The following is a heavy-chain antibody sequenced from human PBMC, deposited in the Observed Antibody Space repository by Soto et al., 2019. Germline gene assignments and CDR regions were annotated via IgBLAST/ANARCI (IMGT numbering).Heavy chain of an antibody. J-gene: IGHJ3*02. CDR2: IYYSGST. CDR1: GGSISSYY. Sequence: QVQLQESGPGLVKPSETLSLTCTVSGGSISSYYWSWIRQPPGKGLEWMGYIYYSGSTNYNPSLKSRVTISVDTSKNQFSLKLSSVNAAATAVYYCARYYYDSSGYWGKAFDIWGQGTMVTVSS. V-gene: IGHV4-59*01. D-gene: IGHD3-22*01. CDR3: ARYYYDSSGYWGKAFDI.